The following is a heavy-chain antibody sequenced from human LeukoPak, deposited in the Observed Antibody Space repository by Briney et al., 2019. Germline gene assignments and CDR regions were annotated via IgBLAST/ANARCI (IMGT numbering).Heavy chain of an antibody. CDR2: IYTSGST. CDR1: GGSISSSSYY. CDR3: ARDPLTYYYDSSGPPSGAFDI. J-gene: IGHJ3*02. Sequence: PSETLSLTCTVSGGSISSSSYYWGWIRQPAGKGLEWIGRIYTSGSTNYNPSLKSRVTMSVDTSKNQFSLKLSSVTAADTAVYYCARDPLTYYYDSSGPPSGAFDIWGQGTMVTVSS. V-gene: IGHV4-61*02. D-gene: IGHD3-22*01.